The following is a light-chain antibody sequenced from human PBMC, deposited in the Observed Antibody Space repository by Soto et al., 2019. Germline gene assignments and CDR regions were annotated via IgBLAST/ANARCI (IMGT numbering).Light chain of an antibody. Sequence: EIVLTQSPATLSLSPGERAILSCRASHSVSNFLAWYQQKPGQAPRLLIFDVSTRATGVPPRFSGSGSGTDFTLTIIGLEPEDFAIYYCQQRSNWPLTFGGGTKVDIK. CDR2: DVS. V-gene: IGKV3-11*01. CDR1: HSVSNF. CDR3: QQRSNWPLT. J-gene: IGKJ4*01.